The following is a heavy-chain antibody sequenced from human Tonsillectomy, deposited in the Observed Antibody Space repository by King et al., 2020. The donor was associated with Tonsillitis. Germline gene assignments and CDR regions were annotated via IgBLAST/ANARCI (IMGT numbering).Heavy chain of an antibody. V-gene: IGHV3-21*01. J-gene: IGHJ4*02. CDR3: ATVPTPEILEYGDYYFDY. D-gene: IGHD4-17*01. Sequence: MNCVRQAPGKGLEWVSSSTSRRNYIYHTASVKGRFTISTDNATHSLYLQMNSLRAEDTAVYYCATVPTPEILEYGDYYFDYWGQGTLVTVSS. CDR2: STSRRNYI.